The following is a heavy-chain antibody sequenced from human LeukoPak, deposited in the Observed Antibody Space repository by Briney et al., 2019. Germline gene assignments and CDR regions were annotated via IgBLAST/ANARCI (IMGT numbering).Heavy chain of an antibody. CDR2: IYYSGST. CDR1: GGSISSGGYY. Sequence: TSQTLSLTCTVSGGSISSGGYYWSWIRQHPGKGLEWIGYIYYSGSTYYNPSLKSRVTISVDTSKNQFSLKLSSVTAADTAVYYCARVSGRFGELIGPFDYWGQGTLVTVSS. J-gene: IGHJ4*02. D-gene: IGHD3-10*01. V-gene: IGHV4-31*03. CDR3: ARVSGRFGELIGPFDY.